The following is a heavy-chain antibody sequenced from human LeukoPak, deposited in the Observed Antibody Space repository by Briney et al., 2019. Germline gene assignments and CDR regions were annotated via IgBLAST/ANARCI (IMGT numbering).Heavy chain of an antibody. CDR2: IYYTGST. Sequence: SETLSLTCTVSGGSLSSYYWSRIRQPPGKGLEWIGYIYYTGSTNYNPSLKSRVAISVDTSRNQFSLKLTSVTAADTAVYYCAREGFGAAAGYFDYWGQGTLVTVST. J-gene: IGHJ4*02. CDR1: GGSLSSYY. V-gene: IGHV4-59*01. D-gene: IGHD6-13*01. CDR3: AREGFGAAAGYFDY.